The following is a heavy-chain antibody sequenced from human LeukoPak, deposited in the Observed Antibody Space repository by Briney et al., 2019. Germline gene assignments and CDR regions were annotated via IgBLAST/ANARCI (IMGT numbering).Heavy chain of an antibody. V-gene: IGHV3-21*04. CDR1: GFTFSSYS. CDR3: ARDHSSSWSYYFDY. Sequence: GGSLRLSCAASGFTFSSYSMNWVRQAPGKGLEWVSSISSSSSYIYYADSVKGRFTISRDNAKNSLYLQMNSLRAEDTALYYCARDHSSSWSYYFDYWGQGTLVTVSS. D-gene: IGHD6-13*01. J-gene: IGHJ4*02. CDR2: ISSSSSYI.